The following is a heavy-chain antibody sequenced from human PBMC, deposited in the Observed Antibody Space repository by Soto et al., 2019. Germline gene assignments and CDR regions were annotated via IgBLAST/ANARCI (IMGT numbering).Heavy chain of an antibody. V-gene: IGHV3-30-3*01. CDR1: GFTFSSYA. Sequence: QVQLVESGGGVVQPGRSLRLSCAASGFTFSSYAMHWVRQAPGKGLEWVAVISYDGSNKYYADSVKGRFTISRDNSKNTLYLQMNSLRAEDTAVYYCARERPITGDTRYYGMDVWGQGTTVTVSS. J-gene: IGHJ6*02. CDR3: ARERPITGDTRYYGMDV. D-gene: IGHD1-20*01. CDR2: ISYDGSNK.